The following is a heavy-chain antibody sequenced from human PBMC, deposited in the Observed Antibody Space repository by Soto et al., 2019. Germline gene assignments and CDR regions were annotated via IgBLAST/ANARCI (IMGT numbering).Heavy chain of an antibody. CDR3: ASPYGWFDP. CDR1: GFTFSSYG. V-gene: IGHV3-33*01. D-gene: IGHD4-17*01. J-gene: IGHJ5*02. Sequence: ESGGGVVQPGRSLRLSCAASGFTFSSYGMHWVRQAPGKGLEWVAVIWYDGSNKYYADSVKGRFTISRDNSKNTLYLQMNSLRAEDTAVYYCASPYGWFDPWGQGTLVTVSS. CDR2: IWYDGSNK.